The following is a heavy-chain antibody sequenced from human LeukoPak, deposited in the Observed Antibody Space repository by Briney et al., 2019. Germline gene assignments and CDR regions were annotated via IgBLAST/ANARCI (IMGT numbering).Heavy chain of an antibody. V-gene: IGHV3-48*03. CDR3: ARGLDDGYSYGLDY. D-gene: IGHD5-18*01. Sequence: GGSLRLSCAASGFTFSSYEMNWVRQAPGKGLKWVSDISSSGTTIHYADSVKGRFTISRDNAKNSLYLQMSSLRAEDTAVYYCARGLDDGYSYGLDYWGQGTLVTVSS. CDR2: ISSSGTTI. J-gene: IGHJ4*02. CDR1: GFTFSSYE.